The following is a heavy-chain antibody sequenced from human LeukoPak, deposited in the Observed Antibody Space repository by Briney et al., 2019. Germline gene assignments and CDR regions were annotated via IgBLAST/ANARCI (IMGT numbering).Heavy chain of an antibody. CDR2: ISSSSSYI. CDR1: GFTFSSYS. CDR3: ARGLEYYYDSSGYYYNY. D-gene: IGHD3-22*01. V-gene: IGHV3-21*01. Sequence: PGGSLRLSCAASGFTFSSYSMNWVRQAPGKGLEWVSSISSSSSYIYYADSVKGRFTISRDNAKNSLYLQMNSLRAEDTAVYYCARGLEYYYDSSGYYYNYWGQGTLVTVSS. J-gene: IGHJ4*02.